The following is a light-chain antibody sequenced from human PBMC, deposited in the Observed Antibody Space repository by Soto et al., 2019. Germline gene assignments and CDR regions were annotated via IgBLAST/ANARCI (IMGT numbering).Light chain of an antibody. CDR3: QQYNNWPFIT. CDR2: GAS. CDR1: QSVSSN. Sequence: EIVMTQSPATLSVSSGERDTISCRASQSVSSNLAWYQQKPGQAPRLLIYGASTRATGIPARFSGSGSGTEFTLTISSLQSEDLAVYYCQQYNNWPFITFCQGTKVDIK. V-gene: IGKV3-15*01. J-gene: IGKJ1*01.